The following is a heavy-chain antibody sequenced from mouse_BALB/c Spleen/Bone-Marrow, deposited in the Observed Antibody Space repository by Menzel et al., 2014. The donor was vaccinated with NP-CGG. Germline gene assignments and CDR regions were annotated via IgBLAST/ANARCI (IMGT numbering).Heavy chain of an antibody. CDR2: IDPANGNT. J-gene: IGHJ1*01. V-gene: IGHV14-3*02. CDR3: ARWGKLGRGYFDV. CDR1: GYNIKDTN. Sequence: EVQLQQSGAELVKPGASVKLSCTASGYNIKDTNMHWVKQRPEQGLEWIGRIDPANGNTKYDPKFQGKATITADTSSNTAYLQLSSLTSEDTAVYYCARWGKLGRGYFDVWGAGTTVTVSS. D-gene: IGHD4-1*01.